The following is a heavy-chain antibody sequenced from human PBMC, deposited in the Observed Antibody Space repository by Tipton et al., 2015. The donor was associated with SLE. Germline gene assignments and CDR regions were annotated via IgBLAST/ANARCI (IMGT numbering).Heavy chain of an antibody. CDR3: ARDQRVARGDY. Sequence: TLSLTCAVYGGSFSGYYWSWIRQPPGKGLEWIGEINHSGSTNYNPSLKSRVTISVDTSKNQFSLKLSSVTAADTAVYYCARDQRVARGDYWGQGTLVTVSS. J-gene: IGHJ4*02. CDR1: GGSFSGYY. CDR2: INHSGST. D-gene: IGHD5-12*01. V-gene: IGHV4-34*01.